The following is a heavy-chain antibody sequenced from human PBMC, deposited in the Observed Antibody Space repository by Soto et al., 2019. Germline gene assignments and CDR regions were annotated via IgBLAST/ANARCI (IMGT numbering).Heavy chain of an antibody. Sequence: PSETLSLTCAVYGGSFSGYYWSWIRQPPGKGLEWIGEINHSGSTNYNPSLKSRVTISVDTSKNQFSLKLSSVTAADTAVYYCARVPGTARWWDFWGQGTLVTVSS. V-gene: IGHV4-34*01. CDR3: ARVPGTARWWDF. CDR2: INHSGST. J-gene: IGHJ4*02. CDR1: GGSFSGYY. D-gene: IGHD2-15*01.